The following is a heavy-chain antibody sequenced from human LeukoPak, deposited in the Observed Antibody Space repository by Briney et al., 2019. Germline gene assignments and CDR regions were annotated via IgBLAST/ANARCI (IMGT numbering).Heavy chain of an antibody. D-gene: IGHD2-2*01. V-gene: IGHV1-69*04. Sequence: SVKVSCKASGGTFSSYAISWVRQAPGQGLEWMGRIIPILGIANYAQKFQGRVTITADKSTSTAYMELSSLRSEDTAVYYCARDMSSTSRDYYYYMDVWGKGTTVTVSS. J-gene: IGHJ6*03. CDR2: IIPILGIA. CDR1: GGTFSSYA. CDR3: ARDMSSTSRDYYYYMDV.